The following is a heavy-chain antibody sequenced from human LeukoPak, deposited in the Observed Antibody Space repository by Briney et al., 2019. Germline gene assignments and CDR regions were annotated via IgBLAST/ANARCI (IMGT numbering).Heavy chain of an antibody. CDR2: IYYSGST. Sequence: SETLSLTCTVSGGSVSSGSYYWSWIRQPPGKGLEWIGYIYYSGSTNYNPSLKSRVTISIDTSKNQFSLKLSSVTAADTAVYYCARGDFGVVFWFDPWGQGTLVTVSS. CDR3: ARGDFGVVFWFDP. J-gene: IGHJ5*02. CDR1: GGSVSSGSYY. V-gene: IGHV4-61*01. D-gene: IGHD3-3*01.